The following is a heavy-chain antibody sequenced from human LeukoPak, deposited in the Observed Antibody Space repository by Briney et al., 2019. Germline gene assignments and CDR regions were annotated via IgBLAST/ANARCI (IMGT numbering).Heavy chain of an antibody. CDR1: GYSISSGYY. D-gene: IGHD3-10*01. CDR3: ARVAIFHGEDWFDP. J-gene: IGHJ5*02. V-gene: IGHV4-38-2*02. CDR2: IYHSGST. Sequence: SETLSLTCTVSGYSISSGYYWGWIRQPPGKGLEGIGSIYHSGSTYYNPSLKSRVTISVDTSKNQFSLKLSSVTAADTAVYYCARVAIFHGEDWFDPWGQGTLVTVSS.